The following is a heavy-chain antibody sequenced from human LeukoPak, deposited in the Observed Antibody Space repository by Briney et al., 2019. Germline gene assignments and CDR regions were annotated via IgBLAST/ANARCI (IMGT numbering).Heavy chain of an antibody. D-gene: IGHD3-3*01. CDR2: IKQDGSEK. CDR1: GFTFSSYW. J-gene: IGHJ4*02. Sequence: GGSLRLSCAASGFTFSSYWMSWVRQAPGKGLEWVANIKQDGSEKYYVDSVKGRFTISRDNSKNTLYLQMNSLRAEDTAVYYCAKDIRYYDFWSGPEDYWGQGTLVTVSS. CDR3: AKDIRYYDFWSGPEDY. V-gene: IGHV3-7*01.